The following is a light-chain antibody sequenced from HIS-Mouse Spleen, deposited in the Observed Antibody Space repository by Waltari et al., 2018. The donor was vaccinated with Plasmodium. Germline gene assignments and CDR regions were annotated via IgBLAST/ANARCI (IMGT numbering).Light chain of an antibody. CDR2: DDS. CDR1: NIGSKS. J-gene: IGLJ2*01. CDR3: QVWDSSSDHPV. V-gene: IGLV3-21*02. Sequence: SYVLTQPPSVSVAPGQTARTTCGGNNIGSKSVHWYQQKPGQAPGLVVYDDSAGPSGIPERFSGSNSGNTATLTISRVEAGDEADYYCQVWDSSSDHPVFGGGTKLTVL.